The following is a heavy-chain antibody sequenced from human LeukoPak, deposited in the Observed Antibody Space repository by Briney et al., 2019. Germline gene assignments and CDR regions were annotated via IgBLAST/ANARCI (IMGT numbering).Heavy chain of an antibody. J-gene: IGHJ4*02. V-gene: IGHV3-23*01. CDR3: AKSQYTGNYHFDN. CDR1: GFTFSSYA. D-gene: IGHD1-1*01. CDR2: INTGGVHT. Sequence: PGGSLRLSCAASGFTFSSYAMSWVRQVPGKGLERVSGINTGGVHTYYADSVKGRFSISRDDSKSTLFLQMSDLRAGDTAIYYCAKSQYTGNYHFDNWGQGTLVTVSS.